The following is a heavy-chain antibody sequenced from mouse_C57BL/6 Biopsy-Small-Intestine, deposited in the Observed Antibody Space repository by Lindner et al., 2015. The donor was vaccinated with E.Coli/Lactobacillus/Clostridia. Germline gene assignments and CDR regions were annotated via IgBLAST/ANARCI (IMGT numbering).Heavy chain of an antibody. V-gene: IGHV5-17*01. Sequence: VQLQESGGGLVKPGGSLKLSCAASGFTFSDYGMHWVRQAPEKGLEWVAYISSGSSTIYYADTVKGRFTISRDNAKNTLFLQMTSLRSEDTAMYYCARRDYGSLAYWGQGTLVTVSA. D-gene: IGHD1-1*01. CDR1: GFTFSDYG. J-gene: IGHJ3*01. CDR2: ISSGSSTI. CDR3: ARRDYGSLAY.